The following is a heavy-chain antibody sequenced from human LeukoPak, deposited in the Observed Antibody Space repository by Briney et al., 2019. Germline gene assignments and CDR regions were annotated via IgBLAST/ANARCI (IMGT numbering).Heavy chain of an antibody. V-gene: IGHV1-69*04. D-gene: IGHD6-19*01. CDR3: ARAAVAGREVFAY. Sequence: SVKVSCXASGGTFSSYAISWVRQAPGQGLEWMGRIIPILGIANYAQKFQGRVTITADKSTSTAYMELSSLRSEDTAVYYCARAAVAGREVFAYWGQGTLVTVSS. CDR1: GGTFSSYA. J-gene: IGHJ4*02. CDR2: IIPILGIA.